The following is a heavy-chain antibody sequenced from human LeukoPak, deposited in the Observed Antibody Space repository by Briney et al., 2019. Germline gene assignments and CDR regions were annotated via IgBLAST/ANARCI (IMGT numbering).Heavy chain of an antibody. J-gene: IGHJ4*02. V-gene: IGHV3-30*01. CDR2: ISYDGSNK. Sequence: PGGSLRLSCAASGFTFSSYAVHWVRQAPGKGLEWVAVISYDGSNKYYADSVKGRFTISRDNSKNTLYLQMNSLRAEDTAVYYCARDRDYGGNSALDYWGQGTLVTVSS. CDR3: ARDRDYGGNSALDY. D-gene: IGHD4-23*01. CDR1: GFTFSSYA.